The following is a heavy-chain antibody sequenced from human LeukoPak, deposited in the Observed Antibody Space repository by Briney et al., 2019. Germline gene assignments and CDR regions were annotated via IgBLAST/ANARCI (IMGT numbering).Heavy chain of an antibody. Sequence: SETLSLTCTVSGGSISSYYWSWIRQPPGKGLEWIGYIYSSGSTSYNPSLKSRITISVDTSKNQFALKLSSVTAADTAVYYCARFAYCGGHCWYYFDYWGQGSLVTVSS. CDR3: ARFAYCGGHCWYYFDY. J-gene: IGHJ4*02. CDR2: IYSSGST. CDR1: GGSISSYY. D-gene: IGHD2-21*02. V-gene: IGHV4-59*01.